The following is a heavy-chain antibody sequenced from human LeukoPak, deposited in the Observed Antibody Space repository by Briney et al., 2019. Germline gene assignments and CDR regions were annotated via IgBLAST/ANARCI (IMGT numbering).Heavy chain of an antibody. CDR2: ISGSGGDA. V-gene: IGHV3-23*01. D-gene: IGHD1-26*01. J-gene: IGHJ4*02. CDR1: GFTFSNFL. CDR3: AVYSGLDY. Sequence: GGSLRLSCAASGFTFSNFLMTWVRQAPGKGPEWVSAISGSGGDAYYADSVKGRFTISRDNSKNTLYLQMNSLRAEDTAVYYCAVYSGLDYWSQGTLVTVSS.